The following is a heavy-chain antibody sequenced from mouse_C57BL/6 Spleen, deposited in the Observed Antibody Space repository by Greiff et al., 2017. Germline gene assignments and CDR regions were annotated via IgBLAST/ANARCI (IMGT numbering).Heavy chain of an antibody. CDR2: IHPNSGST. D-gene: IGHD2-3*01. CDR3: ARPDDGYYFAY. Sequence: QVQLQQPGAELVKPGASVKLSCKASGYTFTSYWMHWVKQRPGQGLEWIGMIHPNSGSTNYNEKFKSKATLTVDKSSSTAYMQLSSLTSEDSAVYYCARPDDGYYFAYWGQGTLVTVSA. CDR1: GYTFTSYW. V-gene: IGHV1-64*01. J-gene: IGHJ3*01.